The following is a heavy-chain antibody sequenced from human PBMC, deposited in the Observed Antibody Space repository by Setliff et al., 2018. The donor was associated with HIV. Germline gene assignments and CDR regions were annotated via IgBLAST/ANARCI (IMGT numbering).Heavy chain of an antibody. CDR1: GGSMSSSGPGYY. Sequence: PSETLSLTCTVSGGSMSSSGPGYYWGWVRQTPGGGLEWIGSVYYRGRTYYNPSLKSRVTISVDTSKNQLSLRLTPMAAADTAMYYCARSQPDTIFGVVTFDCWGQGKMVTVSS. D-gene: IGHD3-3*01. J-gene: IGHJ4*02. V-gene: IGHV4-39*01. CDR2: VYYRGRT. CDR3: ARSQPDTIFGVVTFDC.